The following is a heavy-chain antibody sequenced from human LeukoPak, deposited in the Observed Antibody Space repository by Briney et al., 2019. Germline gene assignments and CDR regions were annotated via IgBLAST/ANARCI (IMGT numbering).Heavy chain of an antibody. CDR2: IGSSSSYI. D-gene: IGHD5-18*01. CDR3: ARAGYTAMVDEY. V-gene: IGHV3-21*01. J-gene: IGHJ4*02. CDR1: GFTFSSYS. Sequence: GGSLRLSCAASGFTFSSYSMIWVRQAPGRGLEWVSSIGSSSSYIYYADSVRGRFTISRDNARNSLYLRLNSLRADDTAVYYCARAGYTAMVDEYWGQGTLVTVSS.